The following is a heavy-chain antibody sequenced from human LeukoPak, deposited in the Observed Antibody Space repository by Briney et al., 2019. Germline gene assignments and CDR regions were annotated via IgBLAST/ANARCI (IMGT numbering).Heavy chain of an antibody. Sequence: PGRSLRLSCAASGFTFVDYAMHWVRQAPGKGLEWVSGISWNSGSIGYADSVKGRFTISRDNAKNSLYLQMNSLRAEDTALYYCAKDFRCSSTSCYTGFDYWGQGTLVTVSS. CDR1: GFTFVDYA. CDR2: ISWNSGSI. CDR3: AKDFRCSSTSCYTGFDY. D-gene: IGHD2-2*02. V-gene: IGHV3-9*01. J-gene: IGHJ4*02.